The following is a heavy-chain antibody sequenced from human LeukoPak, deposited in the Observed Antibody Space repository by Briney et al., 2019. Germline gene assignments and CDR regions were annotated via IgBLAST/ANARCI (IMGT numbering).Heavy chain of an antibody. V-gene: IGHV1-2*02. J-gene: IGHJ3*02. CDR1: GYTFTGYY. CDR2: INPNSGGT. CDR3: ARDSSGFFGSDAFDI. Sequence: GASVKVSCKASGYTFTGYYIHWVRQAPGQGLEWMGWINPNSGGTNYAQKFQGRVTMTRDTSISTAYMELSRLRSDDTAVYYCARDSSGFFGSDAFDIWGQGTMVTVSS. D-gene: IGHD3-22*01.